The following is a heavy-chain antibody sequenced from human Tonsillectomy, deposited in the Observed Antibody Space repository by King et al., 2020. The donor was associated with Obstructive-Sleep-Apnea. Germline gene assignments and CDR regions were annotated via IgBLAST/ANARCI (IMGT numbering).Heavy chain of an antibody. CDR3: ERYLETYFDY. D-gene: IGHD3-3*01. J-gene: IGHJ4*02. CDR2: IYYTGST. CDR1: GASIDSGGYY. Sequence: VQLVESGPGLVKPSQTLSLTCTVSGASIDSGGYYWSWIRQLPGKGLEGIGYIYYTGSTFYNPSLKSRLTMSVDTSKNQFSLKLSSLTAADTAVYFCERYLETYFDYWGQGTLVTVSS. V-gene: IGHV4-31*03.